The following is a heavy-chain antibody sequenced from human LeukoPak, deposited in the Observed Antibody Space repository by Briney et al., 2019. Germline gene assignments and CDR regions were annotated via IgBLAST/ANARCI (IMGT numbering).Heavy chain of an antibody. CDR1: GFNVRTNY. CDR3: AKDNWLPSSPAVAGLGD. J-gene: IGHJ4*02. D-gene: IGHD6-19*01. V-gene: IGHV3-66*01. CDR2: IYSGGST. Sequence: GGSLRLSCAASGFNVRTNYMSWVRQAPGKGLEWVSVIYSGGSTYYADSVTGRFTISRDNSKNTLYLQMNSLTVEDTAVYYCAKDNWLPSSPAVAGLGDWNQGTLVTVSS.